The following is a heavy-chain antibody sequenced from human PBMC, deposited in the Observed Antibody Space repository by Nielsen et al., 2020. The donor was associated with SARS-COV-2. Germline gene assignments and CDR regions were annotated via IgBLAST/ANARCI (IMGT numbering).Heavy chain of an antibody. CDR3: AKDGRGGFDY. D-gene: IGHD1-26*01. CDR2: ISYDGSNK. J-gene: IGHJ4*02. CDR1: GFTFSSYG. Sequence: AGSLRLSCAASGFTFSSYGMHWVRQAPGKGLEWVAVISYDGSNKYYADSVKGRFTISRDNSKNTLYLQMNSLRAEDTAVYYCAKDGRGGFDYWGQGTLVTVSS. V-gene: IGHV3-30*18.